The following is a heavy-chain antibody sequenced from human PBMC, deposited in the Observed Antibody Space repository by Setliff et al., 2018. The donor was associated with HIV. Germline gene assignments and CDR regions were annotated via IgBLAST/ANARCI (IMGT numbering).Heavy chain of an antibody. CDR3: ARDGYTNGYGYYYFYMDV. D-gene: IGHD5-18*01. Sequence: SETLSLTCTVSGDSIRGYYWSWIRQSPGKGLEWIGFIYETGSTYYNPSLKSRVSISMDTSKNQFSLKLSSVTAADTAVYFCARDGYTNGYGYYYFYMDVWGKGTTVTVSS. CDR2: IYETGST. V-gene: IGHV4-59*12. J-gene: IGHJ6*03. CDR1: GDSIRGYY.